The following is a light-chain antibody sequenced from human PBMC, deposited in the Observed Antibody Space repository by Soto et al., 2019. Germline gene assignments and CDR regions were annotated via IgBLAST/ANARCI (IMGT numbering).Light chain of an antibody. CDR2: DVS. Sequence: LTQPASVSGSPGQSITISCTGTSSDVGTYNHVSWYQQHPGKAPKLMIYDVSNRPSGVSNRFSGSKSGNTASLTISGLQAEDEADYYCSSYTTSTTLGVFGTGTKVTVL. J-gene: IGLJ1*01. CDR1: SSDVGTYNH. V-gene: IGLV2-14*01. CDR3: SSYTTSTTLGV.